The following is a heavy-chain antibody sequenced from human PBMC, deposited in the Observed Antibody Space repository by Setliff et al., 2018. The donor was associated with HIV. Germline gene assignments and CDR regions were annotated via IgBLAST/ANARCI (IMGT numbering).Heavy chain of an antibody. CDR3: ARSITTAGTVFDY. V-gene: IGHV6-1*01. Sequence: SQTLSLTCAISGDSVSNYSAAWNWIRQSPSGGLEWLGRTFHRSKWYSDYAESVRSRITINPDTSKNQLSLQLHSVTPEDTAVYYCARSITTAGTVFDYWGQGTLVTVS. J-gene: IGHJ4*02. D-gene: IGHD6-13*01. CDR2: TFHRSKWYS. CDR1: GDSVSNYSAA.